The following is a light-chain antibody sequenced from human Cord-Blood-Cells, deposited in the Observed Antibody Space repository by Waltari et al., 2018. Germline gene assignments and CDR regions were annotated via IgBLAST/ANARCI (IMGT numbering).Light chain of an antibody. J-gene: IGKJ2*03. V-gene: IGKV3-20*01. CDR3: QQYGSSPRS. CDR1: QSVSSSY. Sequence: EIVLTQSPGTLSLSPGERATLSCRASQSVSSSYLAWYQQKPGQAPRPLIYGASSRATGIPDRFSGSGSGTDFTLTISRLEPEYFAVYYCQQYGSSPRSFGQGTKLEIK. CDR2: GAS.